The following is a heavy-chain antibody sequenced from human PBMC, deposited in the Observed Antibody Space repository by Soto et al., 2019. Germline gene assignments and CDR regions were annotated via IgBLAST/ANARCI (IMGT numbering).Heavy chain of an antibody. V-gene: IGHV1-2*02. D-gene: IGHD3-10*01. CDR2: INPNSGGT. CDR1: GYTFTGYY. Sequence: ASVKVSCKASGYTFTGYYMHWVRQAPGQGLEWMGWINPNSGGTNYAQKFRGRVTMTRDTSISTAYMELSRLRSDDTAVYYCARNMVRGEGNWFDPWGQGTMVTVS. CDR3: ARNMVRGEGNWFDP. J-gene: IGHJ5*02.